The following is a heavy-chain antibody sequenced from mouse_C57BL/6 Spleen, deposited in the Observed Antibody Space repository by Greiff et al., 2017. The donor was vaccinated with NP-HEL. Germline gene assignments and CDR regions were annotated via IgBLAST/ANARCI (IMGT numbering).Heavy chain of an antibody. CDR1: GFTFTDYY. D-gene: IGHD2-10*01. J-gene: IGHJ2*01. Sequence: VQLVESGGGLVQPGGSLSLSCAASGFTFTDYYMSWVRQPPGKALEWLGFIRNKANGYTTEYSASVKGRFTISRDNSQSILYLQMNALRAEDSATYYCARYTSYFYFDYWGQGTTLTVSS. CDR3: ARYTSYFYFDY. CDR2: IRNKANGYTT. V-gene: IGHV7-3*01.